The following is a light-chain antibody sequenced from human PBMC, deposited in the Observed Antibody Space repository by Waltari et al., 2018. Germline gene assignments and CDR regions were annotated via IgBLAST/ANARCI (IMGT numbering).Light chain of an antibody. CDR3: LVWHSTIDHQGV. V-gene: IGLV3-21*04. CDR1: NIGSQS. Sequence: SSVVTQSPSVSVAPGETARITCGGDNIGSQSVHWYQQRPGQAPVLVISYDSDRPSGIPERFSGSNSGNTATLTISWVEAEDEADYYCLVWHSTIDHQGVFGGGTKLTVL. J-gene: IGLJ2*01. CDR2: YDS.